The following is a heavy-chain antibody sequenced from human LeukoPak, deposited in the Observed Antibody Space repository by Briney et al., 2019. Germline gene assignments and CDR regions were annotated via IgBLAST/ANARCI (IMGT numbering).Heavy chain of an antibody. CDR1: GFTFTHYA. Sequence: GRSLRLSCAASGFTFTHYAMHWVRQTPGKGLEWVAVIFYDGTIQYYSDSVRGRLIVSRDNPKNTLYLQMNSLRAEDTAVYYCASGSSSPLDYYMDVWGKGTTVTVSS. D-gene: IGHD6-13*01. CDR2: IFYDGTIQ. J-gene: IGHJ6*03. V-gene: IGHV3-30*03. CDR3: ASGSSSPLDYYMDV.